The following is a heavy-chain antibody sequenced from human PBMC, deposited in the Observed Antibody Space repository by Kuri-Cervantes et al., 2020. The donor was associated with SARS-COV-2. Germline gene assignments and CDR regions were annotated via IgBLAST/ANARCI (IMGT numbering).Heavy chain of an antibody. Sequence: GGSLRLSCAASGFIFSDYFLHWVRQAPGKGLEWVAVISYDASNKYYADSVKGRFTISRDNSKNTLYLQMNSLRAEDTAVYYCARGSSSTYFDYWGQGTLVTVSS. CDR3: ARGSSSTYFDY. CDR2: ISYDASNK. V-gene: IGHV3-30-3*01. CDR1: GFIFSDYF. D-gene: IGHD6-6*01. J-gene: IGHJ4*02.